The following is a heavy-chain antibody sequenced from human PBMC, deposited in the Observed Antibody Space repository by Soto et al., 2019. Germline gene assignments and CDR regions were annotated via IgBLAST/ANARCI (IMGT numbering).Heavy chain of an antibody. CDR3: ARGYYDFWSRYYTAADY. CDR2: IYYSGST. Sequence: QVQLQESGPGLVKPSQTLSITCTVSGGSISSGDYYWSWIRQPPGKGLEWIGYIYYSGSTYYNPSLKSRVTISVDTSKNQFSLKLSSVTAADTAVYYCARGYYDFWSRYYTAADYWGQGTLVTVSS. D-gene: IGHD3-3*01. J-gene: IGHJ4*02. V-gene: IGHV4-30-4*01. CDR1: GGSISSGDYY.